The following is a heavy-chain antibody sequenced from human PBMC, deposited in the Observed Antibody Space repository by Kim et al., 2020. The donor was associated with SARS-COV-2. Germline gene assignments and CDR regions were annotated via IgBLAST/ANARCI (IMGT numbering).Heavy chain of an antibody. J-gene: IGHJ4*02. CDR2: INTNTGNP. CDR1: GYAFTNYA. Sequence: ASVKVSCKASGYAFTNYAINWVRQAPGQGLEWMGWINTNTGNPTYAQGFTGRFVFALGTSVNTAYLWISSLKAEDTAVYYCAREDSSSWYYFDYWGQGSL. V-gene: IGHV7-4-1*02. CDR3: AREDSSSWYYFDY. D-gene: IGHD6-13*01.